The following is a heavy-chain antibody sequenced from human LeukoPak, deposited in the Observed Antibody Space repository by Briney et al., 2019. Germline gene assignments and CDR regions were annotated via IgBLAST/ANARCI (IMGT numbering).Heavy chain of an antibody. CDR2: INHSGST. V-gene: IGHV4-34*01. CDR1: GGSFSGYY. J-gene: IGHJ4*02. Sequence: PSETLSLTCAVYGGSFSGYYWSWIRQPPGKGLEWIGEINHSGSTNYNPSLKSRVTISVDTSKNQFSLKLSSVTAADTAVYYCARGLGVAAADHDYWGQGTLVTVSS. CDR3: ARGLGVAAADHDY. D-gene: IGHD6-13*01.